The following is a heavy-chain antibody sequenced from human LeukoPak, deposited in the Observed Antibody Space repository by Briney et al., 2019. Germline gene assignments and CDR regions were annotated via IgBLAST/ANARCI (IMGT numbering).Heavy chain of an antibody. CDR1: GYSISSGYY. D-gene: IGHD2-2*01. Sequence: SKTLSLTCTVSGYSISSGYYWGWIRQPPGKGLEWIGSIYHSGSTYYNPSLKSRVTISVDTSKNQFSLKLNSVTAADTAVYYCARSPVHCSTTTCFGFYFDYWGQGTLVTVSS. CDR3: ARSPVHCSTTTCFGFYFDY. CDR2: IYHSGST. V-gene: IGHV4-38-2*02. J-gene: IGHJ4*02.